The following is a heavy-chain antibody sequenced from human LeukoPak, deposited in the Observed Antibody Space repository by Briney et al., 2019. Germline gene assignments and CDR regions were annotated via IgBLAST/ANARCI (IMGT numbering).Heavy chain of an antibody. V-gene: IGHV3-23*01. CDR1: GFTFSSFS. D-gene: IGHD1-26*01. CDR2: ISGSGGTT. J-gene: IGHJ4*02. Sequence: PGGSLRLSCAASGFTFSSFSMNWVRQAPGKGLEWVSVISGSGGTTYYADSVKGRFTISRDNSKNTMYLQMNSLRAEDTAVYYCAKGLGVGALAQFDYWGQGTLVTVSS. CDR3: AKGLGVGALAQFDY.